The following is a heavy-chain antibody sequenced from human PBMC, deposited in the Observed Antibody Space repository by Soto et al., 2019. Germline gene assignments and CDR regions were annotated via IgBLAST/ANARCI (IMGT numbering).Heavy chain of an antibody. CDR2: ISIGSSTI. CDR1: GFTFSSYS. J-gene: IGHJ5*02. Sequence: PVGSLRLSCAASGFTFSSYSMNWVRQAPGKGLEWVSYISIGSSTIYYADSVKGRFTISGDNAKNSLYLQMNSLRDEDTAVYYCARDNGMAGSFDPWGQGTLVTVSS. D-gene: IGHD2-8*01. V-gene: IGHV3-48*02. CDR3: ARDNGMAGSFDP.